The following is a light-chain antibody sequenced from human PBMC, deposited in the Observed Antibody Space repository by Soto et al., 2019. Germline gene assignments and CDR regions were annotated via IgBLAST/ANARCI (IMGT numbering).Light chain of an antibody. Sequence: DIPMTQSPSTLSASVGDRVTITCRASQSIDSWLAWYQQKPGKAPKLLIYKASSLESGVPSRFSGSASGTDFTLTITSLQPDDFATYYCQQYNGFSTFGGGTKVEIK. V-gene: IGKV1-5*03. CDR3: QQYNGFST. J-gene: IGKJ4*01. CDR1: QSIDSW. CDR2: KAS.